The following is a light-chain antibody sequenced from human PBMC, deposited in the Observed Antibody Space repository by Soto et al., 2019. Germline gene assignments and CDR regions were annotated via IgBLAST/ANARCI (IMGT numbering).Light chain of an antibody. CDR2: AAS. CDR3: QQYGSSPRIT. CDR1: QSFSSSY. V-gene: IGKV3-20*01. Sequence: EIVLTQSPGTLPLSPGERATLSCRASQSFSSSYLAWYQQKPGQAPRLLIYAASSRATGIPDRFSGSVSGTDFTLTISRLEPEDFAVYYCQQYGSSPRITFGPGTKVDIK. J-gene: IGKJ3*01.